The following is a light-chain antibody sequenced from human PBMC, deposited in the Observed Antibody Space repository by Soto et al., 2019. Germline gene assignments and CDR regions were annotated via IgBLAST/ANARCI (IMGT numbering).Light chain of an antibody. CDR1: TSDVGGYNY. J-gene: IGLJ2*01. CDR3: SSYTSGSNLV. V-gene: IGLV2-14*01. CDR2: EVS. Sequence: QSALTQPASVSGSPGQSITISCAGTTSDVGGYNYVSWYQQHPGKAPELMIYEVSNWPSGVSIRLSGSKSGNTASLTISGLQADDEADYYCSSYTSGSNLVFCGGTKLTVL.